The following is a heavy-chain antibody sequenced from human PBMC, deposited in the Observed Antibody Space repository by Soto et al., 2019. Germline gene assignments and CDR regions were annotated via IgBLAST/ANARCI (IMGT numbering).Heavy chain of an antibody. J-gene: IGHJ6*02. V-gene: IGHV1-3*01. CDR3: ASTGIAAAGPSFYYYYGMDV. CDR2: INAGNGNT. Sequence: ASVKVSCKASGYTFTSYAMHWVRQAPGQRLEWMGWINAGNGNTKYSQKFQGRVTNTRDTSASTAYMELSSLRSEDTAVYYCASTGIAAAGPSFYYYYGMDVWGQGTTVTVSS. CDR1: GYTFTSYA. D-gene: IGHD6-13*01.